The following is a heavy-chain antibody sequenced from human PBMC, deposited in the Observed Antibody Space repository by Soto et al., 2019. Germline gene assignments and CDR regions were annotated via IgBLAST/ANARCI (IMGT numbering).Heavy chain of an antibody. J-gene: IGHJ4*02. D-gene: IGHD3-10*01. V-gene: IGHV3-15*01. Sequence: EVQLVESGGGLVKPGGSLRLSCAASGFTFSKVWMTWVRQAPGKGLEWVGRIKTKTDGGTTAYAAPVKGRFTISRDDSKNTLYLQMNSLKTEDTAVYYCTTDPGLLDRLDWGQGTLVTVSS. CDR3: TTDPGLLDRLD. CDR1: GFTFSKVW. CDR2: IKTKTDGGTT.